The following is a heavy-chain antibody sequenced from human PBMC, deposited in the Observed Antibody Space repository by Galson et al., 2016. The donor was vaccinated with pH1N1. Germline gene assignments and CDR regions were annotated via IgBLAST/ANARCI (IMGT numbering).Heavy chain of an antibody. Sequence: PALVKPPQTLTLTCIFSGFSITNRGEAVGWIRQPPGKALEWLALVYWDDDKFYSRSLQSRLTITKDTSKNQVVLRMTNMDPVDTGTYYCAHLYYYDTSGFYRYFDYWGHGILVTVSS. CDR1: GFSITNRGEA. J-gene: IGHJ4*01. CDR2: VYWDDDK. D-gene: IGHD3-22*01. V-gene: IGHV2-5*02. CDR3: AHLYYYDTSGFYRYFDY.